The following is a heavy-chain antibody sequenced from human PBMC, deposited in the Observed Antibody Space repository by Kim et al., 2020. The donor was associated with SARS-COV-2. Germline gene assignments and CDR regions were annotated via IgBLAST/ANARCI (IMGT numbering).Heavy chain of an antibody. J-gene: IGHJ3*02. CDR3: ARAEYSYDSSTYSYVPRGACDI. CDR2: IYYSGST. CDR1: GGSISNYY. Sequence: SETLSLTCTVSGGSISNYYWSWIRQPPGKGLEWIGYIYYSGSTNYNPSLKSRVTISVDTSKNQFSLKLTSVTAADTAVYSCARAEYSYDSSTYSYVPRGACDIWGQGTLVTVSS. D-gene: IGHD3-22*01. V-gene: IGHV4-59*13.